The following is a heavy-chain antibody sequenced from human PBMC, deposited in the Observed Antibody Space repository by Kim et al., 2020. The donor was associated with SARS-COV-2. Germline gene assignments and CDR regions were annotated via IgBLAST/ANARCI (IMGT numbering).Heavy chain of an antibody. CDR2: IYSGGST. CDR3: ARAMITMVRGVIVKKEYYYYYGMDV. V-gene: IGHV3-53*01. CDR1: GFTVSSNY. J-gene: IGHJ6*02. D-gene: IGHD3-10*01. Sequence: GGSLRLSCAASGFTVSSNYMSWVRQAPGKGLEWVSVIYSGGSTYYADSVKGRFTISRDNSKNTLYLQMNSLRAEDTAVYYCARAMITMVRGVIVKKEYYYYYGMDVWGQGTTVTVSS.